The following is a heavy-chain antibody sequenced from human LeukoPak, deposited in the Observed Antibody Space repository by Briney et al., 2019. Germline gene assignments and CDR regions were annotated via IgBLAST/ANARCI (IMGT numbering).Heavy chain of an antibody. D-gene: IGHD2-21*02. V-gene: IGHV3-7*01. CDR2: INEDGSVK. J-gene: IGHJ4*02. CDR1: GDTFSAYW. CDR3: AKVPRDSDCY. Sequence: GGSLRLSCAVSGDTFSAYWMAWVRQSPGKGREWVAEINEDGSVKYYVDSMKGRFTISRDNAKNSLYLQMNSLGAEDTAVYYCAKVPRDSDCYWGQGTLVTVSS.